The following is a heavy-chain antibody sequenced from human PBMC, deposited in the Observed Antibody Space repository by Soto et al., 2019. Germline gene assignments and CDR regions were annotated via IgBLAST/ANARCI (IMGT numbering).Heavy chain of an antibody. D-gene: IGHD3-16*01. J-gene: IGHJ4*02. CDR1: GFTFSSYA. V-gene: IGHV3-23*01. CDR2: IGVSAGET. Sequence: PWGSLRLSCAASGFTFSSYAMCWVRQPPGRGLEWVSTIGVSAGETYYADSVKGRFTISRDNSKNTLSLQMNSLRAEDTAVYYCVKDTPAWIKVWGYDYWGQGTLVTVSS. CDR3: VKDTPAWIKVWGYDY.